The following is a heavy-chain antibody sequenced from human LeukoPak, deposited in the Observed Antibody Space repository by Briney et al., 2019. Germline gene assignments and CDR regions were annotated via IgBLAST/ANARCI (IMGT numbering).Heavy chain of an antibody. CDR1: GFTFSSYA. CDR3: ARGRGVIVVVTPIDY. CDR2: ISSNGGST. D-gene: IGHD3-22*01. V-gene: IGHV3-64*01. J-gene: IGHJ4*02. Sequence: GGSLRLSCAASGFTFSSYAMHWVRQAPGKGLEYVSAISSNGGSTYYANSVKGRFTISRDNSKNTLYLQMGSLRAEDMAVYYCARGRGVIVVVTPIDYWGQGTLVTVSS.